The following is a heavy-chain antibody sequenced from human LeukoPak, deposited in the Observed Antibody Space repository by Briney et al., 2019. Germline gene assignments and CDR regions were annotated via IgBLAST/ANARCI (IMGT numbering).Heavy chain of an antibody. V-gene: IGHV4-39*01. CDR2: IYYSGST. Sequence: SETLSLTCTVSGGSISSSSYYWGWIRQPPGKGLEWIGSIYYSGSTYYNPSLKSRVTISVDTSKNQFSLKLSSVTAADTAVYYCARSSETTYYYDSSAIDAFDIWGQGTMVTVSS. J-gene: IGHJ3*02. CDR3: ARSSETTYYYDSSAIDAFDI. CDR1: GGSISSSSYY. D-gene: IGHD3-22*01.